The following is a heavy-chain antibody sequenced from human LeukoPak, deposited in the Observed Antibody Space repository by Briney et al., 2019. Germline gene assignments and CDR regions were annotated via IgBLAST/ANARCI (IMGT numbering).Heavy chain of an antibody. V-gene: IGHV3-7*03. Sequence: GGSLRLSCAASGFTFSNCWMSWVRQAPGKGLEWVANIKLDGSEKNYVDSVKGRFTISRDNTKNSLYLQMNSLRVEDTAVFYCARDQYDTWSRRGNFDSWGQGTLVIVSS. CDR2: IKLDGSEK. CDR3: ARDQYDTWSRRGNFDS. D-gene: IGHD3-3*01. CDR1: GFTFSNCW. J-gene: IGHJ4*02.